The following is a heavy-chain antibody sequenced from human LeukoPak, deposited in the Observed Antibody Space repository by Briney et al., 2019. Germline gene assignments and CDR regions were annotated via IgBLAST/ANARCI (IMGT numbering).Heavy chain of an antibody. Sequence: GGSLRLSCAASGFTFSSYAMHWVRQAPGKGLEWVAVISYDGSNKYYADSVKGRFTISRDNSKNMLYLQMNSLRAEDTAVYYCARGGSGSYYTIFDYWGQGTLVTVSS. CDR1: GFTFSSYA. CDR2: ISYDGSNK. CDR3: ARGGSGSYYTIFDY. V-gene: IGHV3-30*04. J-gene: IGHJ4*02. D-gene: IGHD3-10*01.